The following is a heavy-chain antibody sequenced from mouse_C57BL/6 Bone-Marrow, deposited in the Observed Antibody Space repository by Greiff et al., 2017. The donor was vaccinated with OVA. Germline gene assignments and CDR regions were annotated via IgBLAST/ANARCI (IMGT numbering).Heavy chain of an antibody. Sequence: VQLQQSGAELVRPGASVKLSCTASGFNIKDDYMHWVKQRPEQGLEWIGWIDPENGDTEYASQFQGKATITADTSSNTAYLQLSRLTSEDTAVYYCTTKGYYTPFAYWGQGTLVTVSA. J-gene: IGHJ3*01. D-gene: IGHD2-12*01. CDR3: TTKGYYTPFAY. CDR1: GFNIKDDY. CDR2: IDPENGDT. V-gene: IGHV14-4*01.